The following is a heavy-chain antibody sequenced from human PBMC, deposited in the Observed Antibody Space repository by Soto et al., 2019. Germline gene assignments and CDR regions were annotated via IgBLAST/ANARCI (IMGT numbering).Heavy chain of an antibody. J-gene: IGHJ6*03. V-gene: IGHV4-59*01. CDR1: GGSISSYY. D-gene: IGHD3-10*01. Sequence: SETLSLTCTVSGGSISSYYWSWIRQPPGKGLEWIGYIYYSGSTNYNPSLKSRVTISVDTSKNQFSLKLSSVTAADTAVYYCASALSFYGSASYYRGGYYHYYMDVWGKGTTVTVSS. CDR2: IYYSGST. CDR3: ASALSFYGSASYYRGGYYHYYMDV.